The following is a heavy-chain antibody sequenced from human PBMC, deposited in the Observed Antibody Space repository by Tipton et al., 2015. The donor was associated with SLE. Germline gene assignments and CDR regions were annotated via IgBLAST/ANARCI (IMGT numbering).Heavy chain of an antibody. CDR1: GFTVSSNY. J-gene: IGHJ4*02. Sequence: SLRLSCAASGFTVSSNYMSWVRQAPGKGLEWVSEIYTGGSTYYADSVKGRFTISRDNSKNTLYLQMRSLGADDMAVYYCARDRDVGFWSGSFDYWGQGTLVTVSS. D-gene: IGHD3-3*01. CDR2: IYTGGST. V-gene: IGHV3-53*05. CDR3: ARDRDVGFWSGSFDY.